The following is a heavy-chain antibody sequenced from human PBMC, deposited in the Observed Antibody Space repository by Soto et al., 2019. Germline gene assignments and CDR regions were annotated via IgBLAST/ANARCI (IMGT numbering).Heavy chain of an antibody. CDR3: ARISRVTAKGRNSGMDV. J-gene: IGHJ6*02. Sequence: GESLKISFKCSGYTFTDYLISWVRQMPVKGLEWMGMIYPGDSDTRYSPSFQGQGTISADKSMTTAYLQWNSLKASDTAMYYCARISRVTAKGRNSGMDVWGQGTTVPVS. D-gene: IGHD2-15*01. CDR1: GYTFTDYL. V-gene: IGHV5-51*01. CDR2: IYPGDSDT.